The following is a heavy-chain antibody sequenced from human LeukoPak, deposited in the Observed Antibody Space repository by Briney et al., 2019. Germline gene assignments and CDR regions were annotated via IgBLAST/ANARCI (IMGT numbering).Heavy chain of an antibody. J-gene: IGHJ4*02. V-gene: IGHV4-31*03. Sequence: PSETLSLTCTVSGGSISSGGYYWSWTRQHPGKGLEWIGYIYYSGSTYYNPSLKSRVTISVDTSKNQFSLKLSSVTAADTAVYYCAREAAAGANFDYWGQGTLVTVSS. CDR2: IYYSGST. D-gene: IGHD6-13*01. CDR1: GGSISSGGYY. CDR3: AREAAAGANFDY.